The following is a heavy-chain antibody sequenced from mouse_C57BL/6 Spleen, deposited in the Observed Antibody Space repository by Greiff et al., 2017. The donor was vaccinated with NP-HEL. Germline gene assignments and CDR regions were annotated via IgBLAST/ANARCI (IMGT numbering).Heavy chain of an antibody. CDR3: TRDGNSFAY. CDR1: GYTFTDYE. Sequence: VQLVESGAELVRPGASVTLSCKASGYTFTDYEMHWVKQTPVHGLEWIGAIDPETGGTAYNQKFKGKAILTADKSSSTAYMELRSLTSEDSAVYYCTRDGNSFAYWGQGTLVTVSA. J-gene: IGHJ3*01. CDR2: IDPETGGT. D-gene: IGHD2-1*01. V-gene: IGHV1-15*01.